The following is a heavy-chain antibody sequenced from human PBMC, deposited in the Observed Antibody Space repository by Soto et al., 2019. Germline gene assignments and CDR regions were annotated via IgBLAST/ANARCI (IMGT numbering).Heavy chain of an antibody. CDR3: ARGPLVLRYFDWSLTGPSDY. V-gene: IGHV4-31*03. J-gene: IGHJ4*02. CDR2: IYYSGST. Sequence: TLSLTCTVSGGSVSSGGYYWSWIRQHPGKGLEWNGYIYYSGSTYYNPSLKSRVTISVDTSKNQFSLKLSSVTAADTAVYYCARGPLVLRYFDWSLTGPSDYWGQGTLVTVSS. CDR1: GGSVSSGGYY. D-gene: IGHD3-9*01.